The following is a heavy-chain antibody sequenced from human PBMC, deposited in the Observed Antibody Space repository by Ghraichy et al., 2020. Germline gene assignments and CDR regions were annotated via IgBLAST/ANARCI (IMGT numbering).Heavy chain of an antibody. CDR1: GFAFDDYT. V-gene: IGHV3-43*01. CDR3: AKEISYNGDYLYFDA. D-gene: IGHD1-26*01. Sequence: GGSLRLSCTGFGFAFDDYTMHWIRQAPGKGLEWVSLITWDGGSTYYADSVKGRFTISRDNSKNSLFLQMNSLTTEDTALYYCAKEISYNGDYLYFDAWGRGTLVTVSS. J-gene: IGHJ4*02. CDR2: ITWDGGST.